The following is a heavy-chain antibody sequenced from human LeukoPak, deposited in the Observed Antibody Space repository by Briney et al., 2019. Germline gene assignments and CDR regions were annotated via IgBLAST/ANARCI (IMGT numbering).Heavy chain of an antibody. J-gene: IGHJ4*02. D-gene: IGHD4-11*01. CDR2: FKTNYNQV. CDR3: ARSVPDYTRFDF. Sequence: PGGSLRLSCVASGFTFSDYAMNWVRQAPGKGLEWVATFKTNYNQVYYAESVRGRFTISTDNSENTAYLQMNSLRGEDTALYYCARSVPDYTRFDFWGQGALVTVSS. V-gene: IGHV3-23*05. CDR1: GFTFSDYA.